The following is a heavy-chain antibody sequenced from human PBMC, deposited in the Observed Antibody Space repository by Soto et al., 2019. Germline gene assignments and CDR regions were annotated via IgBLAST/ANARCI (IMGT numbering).Heavy chain of an antibody. J-gene: IGHJ5*02. CDR3: ARLGGYYQAFDP. CDR1: GGSFSGYY. V-gene: IGHV4-34*01. D-gene: IGHD3-3*01. Sequence: PSETLSLTCAVYGGSFSGYYWTWIRQPPGTGLEWIGEINHSGSTNYNPSLKSRVTISVDTSKNQFSLKLTSVTAADTAVYYCARLGGYYQAFDPWGQGTLVTVSS. CDR2: INHSGST.